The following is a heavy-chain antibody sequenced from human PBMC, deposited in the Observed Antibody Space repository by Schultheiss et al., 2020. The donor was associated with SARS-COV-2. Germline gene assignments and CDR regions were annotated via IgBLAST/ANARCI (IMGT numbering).Heavy chain of an antibody. Sequence: SETLSLTCTVSGGSISSSSYYWGWIRQPPGKGLEWIGSIYYSGSTYYNPSLKSRVTISVDTSKNQFSLKLSSVTAADTAVYYCARDATVEDYYYYGMDVWGQGTTVTVSS. CDR1: GGSISSSSYY. CDR2: IYYSGST. V-gene: IGHV4-39*07. J-gene: IGHJ6*02. CDR3: ARDATVEDYYYYGMDV. D-gene: IGHD4-11*01.